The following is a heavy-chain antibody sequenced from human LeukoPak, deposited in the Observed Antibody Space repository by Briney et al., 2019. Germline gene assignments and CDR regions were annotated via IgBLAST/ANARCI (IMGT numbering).Heavy chain of an antibody. CDR2: ISYDGSNK. Sequence: PGRSLRLSCAASGFTFSSYAMHWVRQAPGKGLEWVAVISYDGSNKYYADSVKGRFTISRDNSKNTLYLQMNSLRAEDTAVYYCARDLALSSWYNGDAFDIWSQGTMVTVSS. CDR3: ARDLALSSWYNGDAFDI. CDR1: GFTFSSYA. V-gene: IGHV3-30-3*01. J-gene: IGHJ3*02. D-gene: IGHD6-13*01.